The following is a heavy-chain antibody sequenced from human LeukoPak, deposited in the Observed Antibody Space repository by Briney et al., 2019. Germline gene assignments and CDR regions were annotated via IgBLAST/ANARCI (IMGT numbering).Heavy chain of an antibody. J-gene: IGHJ4*02. V-gene: IGHV1-2*02. CDR3: ARRGRGSGSYYNGNLGY. D-gene: IGHD3-10*01. CDR1: GYTFTGYY. CDR2: INPNSGGT. Sequence: GASVKVSCKASGYTFTGYYMHWVRQAPGQGLEWMGWINPNSGGTNYAQKFQGRVTMTRDTSISTAYMELSRLRSDDTAVYYCARRGRGSGSYYNGNLGYWGQGTLVTVSS.